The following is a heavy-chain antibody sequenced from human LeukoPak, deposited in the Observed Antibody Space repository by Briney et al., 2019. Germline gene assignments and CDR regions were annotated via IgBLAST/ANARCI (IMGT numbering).Heavy chain of an antibody. J-gene: IGHJ3*02. D-gene: IGHD5-18*01. CDR3: ARGRAGYSYARDAFDI. CDR1: GYTFSDYY. CDR2: INPNSGGT. V-gene: IGHV1-2*06. Sequence: ASVKVSCKASGYTFSDYYIHWVRQAPGQGLEWMGRINPNSGGTKYAQKFQGRVTITRNTSISTAYMELSSLRSEDTAVYYCARGRAGYSYARDAFDIWGQGTMVTVSS.